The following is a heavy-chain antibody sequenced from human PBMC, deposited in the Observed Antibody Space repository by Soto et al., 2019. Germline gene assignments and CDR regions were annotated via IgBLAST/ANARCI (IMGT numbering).Heavy chain of an antibody. J-gene: IGHJ6*02. Sequence: QVQLVESGGGVVQPGRSLRLSCAASGFTFSSYGMHWVRQAPGKGLEWVAVIWYDGSNKYYADSVKGRFTISRDNSKITLYLQMTRLRAADTAVYYCASLSSSWSMGESGSYGMDVWGQGTTVTVSS. CDR3: ASLSSSWSMGESGSYGMDV. D-gene: IGHD6-13*01. CDR2: IWYDGSNK. V-gene: IGHV3-33*01. CDR1: GFTFSSYG.